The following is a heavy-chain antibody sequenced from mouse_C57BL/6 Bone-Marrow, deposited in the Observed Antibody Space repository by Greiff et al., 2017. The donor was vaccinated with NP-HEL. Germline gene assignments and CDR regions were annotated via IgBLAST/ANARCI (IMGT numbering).Heavy chain of an antibody. CDR3: ASGYGNYVDY. Sequence: VQLQQSVAELVRPGASVKLSCTASGFNIKNTSMHWVKQRPEQGLEWIGRIDPANGNTKYAPKFQGKATITADTSSNTAYLQLSSQTSADTAIYYYASGYGNYVDYWGQGTTLTVSS. V-gene: IGHV14-3*01. CDR1: GFNIKNTS. D-gene: IGHD2-10*02. J-gene: IGHJ2*01. CDR2: IDPANGNT.